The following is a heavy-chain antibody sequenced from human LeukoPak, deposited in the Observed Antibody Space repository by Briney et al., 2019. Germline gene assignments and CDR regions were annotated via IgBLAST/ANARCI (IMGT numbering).Heavy chain of an antibody. Sequence: ASVKVSCKASGYTFTSNYMHWVRQAPGQGPEWMGIINLSGGTTNYAQKFQGRVSMTRDTSTFTVYMELHGLRSEDSAVYYCARDFFPGGAQGYLDYWGQGALVTVSS. CDR1: GYTFTSNY. CDR3: ARDFFPGGAQGYLDY. CDR2: INLSGGTT. D-gene: IGHD1-26*01. J-gene: IGHJ4*02. V-gene: IGHV1-46*01.